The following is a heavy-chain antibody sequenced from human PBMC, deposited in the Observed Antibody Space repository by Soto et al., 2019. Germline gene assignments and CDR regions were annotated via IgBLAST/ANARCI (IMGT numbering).Heavy chain of an antibody. D-gene: IGHD2-8*01. CDR1: GFTFTSSA. V-gene: IGHV1-58*01. CDR3: AADAKAWQQMVPSDH. Sequence: SVKVSCKASGFTFTSSAFQWVRQARGQRLEWIGWIAVGSGYTNYAQRFQDRVTLTRDMSTATTYMELSRLTSEDTAIYYCAADAKAWQQMVPSDHWGQGTLVTVSS. J-gene: IGHJ4*02. CDR2: IAVGSGYT.